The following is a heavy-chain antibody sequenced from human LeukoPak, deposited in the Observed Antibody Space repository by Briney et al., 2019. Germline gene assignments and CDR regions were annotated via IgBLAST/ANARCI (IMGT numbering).Heavy chain of an antibody. CDR1: GGSISGYY. J-gene: IGHJ4*02. Sequence: SETLSLTCTVSGGSISGYYWSWLRQPPGKGLEWIGYIDYSGSTNYNPSLRRRVTISVDTPKNQFSLKLSSVTAADTAVYYCARGWASGSYYNYWGQGTLVTVSS. V-gene: IGHV4-59*01. CDR3: ARGWASGSYYNY. CDR2: IDYSGST. D-gene: IGHD1-26*01.